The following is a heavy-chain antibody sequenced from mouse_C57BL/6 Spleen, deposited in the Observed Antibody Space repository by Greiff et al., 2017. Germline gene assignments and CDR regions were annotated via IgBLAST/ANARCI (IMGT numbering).Heavy chain of an antibody. D-gene: IGHD1-1*01. CDR2: ISDGGSYT. Sequence: EVKLVESGGGLVKPGGSLKLSCAASGFTFSSYAMSWVRQTPEKRLEWVATISDGGSYTYYPDNVKGRFTISRDNAKNNLYLQMSHLKSEDTAMFYCAREATVVATGYFGYWGQGTTLTVSS. V-gene: IGHV5-4*01. J-gene: IGHJ2*01. CDR1: GFTFSSYA. CDR3: AREATVVATGYFGY.